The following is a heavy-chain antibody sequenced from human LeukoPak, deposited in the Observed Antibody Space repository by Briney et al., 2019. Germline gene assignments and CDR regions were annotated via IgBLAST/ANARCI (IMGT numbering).Heavy chain of an antibody. CDR3: ATAGPLTYDDGDAVLAFDV. Sequence: ASVKVSCKVSGSTLNDISIHWVRQAPGKGLEWMGSFDPEHGETIHTQKFQGRVTMTEDTFTDTSYMEMTSLTSEDTAVYFCATAGPLTYDDGDAVLAFDVWGQGTMVTVSS. CDR2: FDPEHGET. V-gene: IGHV1-24*01. D-gene: IGHD4-17*01. J-gene: IGHJ3*01. CDR1: GSTLNDIS.